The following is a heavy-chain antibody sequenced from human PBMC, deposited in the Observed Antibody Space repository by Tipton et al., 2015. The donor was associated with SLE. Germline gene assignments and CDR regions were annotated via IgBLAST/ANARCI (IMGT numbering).Heavy chain of an antibody. CDR3: ASARDHWLVYDY. Sequence: LRLSCTVSGDSIISSYWSWIRQPPGKGLEWIGYIYYSGTTNYNPSLKSRVTISVDTSKNQVSLKLNSVTAADTAVYYCASARDHWLVYDYWGQGTLVTVSS. J-gene: IGHJ4*02. V-gene: IGHV4-59*01. CDR1: GDSIISSY. CDR2: IYYSGTT. D-gene: IGHD6-19*01.